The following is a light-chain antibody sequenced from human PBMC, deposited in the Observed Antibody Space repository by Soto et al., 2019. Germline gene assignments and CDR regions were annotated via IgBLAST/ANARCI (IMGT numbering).Light chain of an antibody. CDR3: HQRSHWPPYNT. J-gene: IGKJ2*01. CDR2: DAS. CDR1: QSVTSF. V-gene: IGKV3-11*01. Sequence: EIVLTQSPATLSLSPGERATLSCRASQSVTSFLAWYQQKPGQAPRLLTYDASNRATAIPARFSGSGSGTDFTLTISNLEPEDFAVYCCHQRSHWPPYNTFGQGTKLEIK.